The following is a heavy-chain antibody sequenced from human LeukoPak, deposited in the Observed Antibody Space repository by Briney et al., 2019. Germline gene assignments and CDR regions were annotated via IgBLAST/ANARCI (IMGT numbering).Heavy chain of an antibody. J-gene: IGHJ4*02. CDR2: ISYEGSNK. CDR3: AKDIKWRSNLRLGLLSGFDY. CDR1: GLTLRSDE. Sequence: GCSPRLDCPGNGLTLRSDEKDRVRWAPGKGKERGAVISYEGSNKYYADSVKGRFTISRDNSKNTLYLQMNSLRAEDTAVYYCAKDIKWRSNLRLGLLSGFDYWGQGTLVTVSS. D-gene: IGHD3-16*01. V-gene: IGHV3-30*18.